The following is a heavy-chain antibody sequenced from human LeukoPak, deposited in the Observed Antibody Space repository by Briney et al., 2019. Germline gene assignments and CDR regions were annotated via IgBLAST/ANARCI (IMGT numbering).Heavy chain of an antibody. CDR3: AKDRQGFGFGEQLDYYYMDV. CDR2: ISGSGGST. Sequence: GGSLRLSCVASEFTFSGYAMSWVRQVPGKGLEWVSVISGSGGSTYYADSVKGRFTISRDNSKNTLYLQINSLRAEDTAVYCCAKDRQGFGFGEQLDYYYMDVWGKGTTVTVSS. V-gene: IGHV3-23*01. D-gene: IGHD3-10*01. J-gene: IGHJ6*03. CDR1: EFTFSGYA.